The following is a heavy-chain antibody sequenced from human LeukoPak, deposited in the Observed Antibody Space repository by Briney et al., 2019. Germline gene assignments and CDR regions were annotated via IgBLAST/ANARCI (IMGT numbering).Heavy chain of an antibody. CDR3: ARGGSGWYEGNSHYYYYGMDV. D-gene: IGHD6-19*01. Sequence: PSETLSLTCTVSGGSISSSSYYWGWIRQPPGKGLEWIGSIYYSGSTYYNPSLKSRVTISVDTSKNQFSLKLSSVTAADTAVYYCARGGSGWYEGNSHYYYYGMDVWGQGTTVTVSS. J-gene: IGHJ6*02. CDR2: IYYSGST. V-gene: IGHV4-39*07. CDR1: GGSISSSSYY.